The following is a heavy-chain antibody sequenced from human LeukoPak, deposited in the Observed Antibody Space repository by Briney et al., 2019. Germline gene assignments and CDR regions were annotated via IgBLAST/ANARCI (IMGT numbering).Heavy chain of an antibody. CDR2: INPSGGST. J-gene: IGHJ5*02. V-gene: IGHV1-46*01. CDR1: GYTFTSYY. Sequence: ASVKVSCKASGYTFTSYYMHWVRQAPGQGLEWMGIINPSGGSTSYAQKFQGRVTMTRDTSTSTVYMELSSLRSEDTAVYYCARGCGVSYDFWSGYYNNWFDPWGQGTPVTVSS. CDR3: ARGCGVSYDFWSGYYNNWFDP. D-gene: IGHD3-3*01.